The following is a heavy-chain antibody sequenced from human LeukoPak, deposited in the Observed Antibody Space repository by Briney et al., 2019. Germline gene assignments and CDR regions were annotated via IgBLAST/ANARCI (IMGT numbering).Heavy chain of an antibody. J-gene: IGHJ3*02. CDR2: IYYSGST. CDR3: ARIGYCSSTSCYVSGAFDI. CDR1: GGSISSGDFY. D-gene: IGHD2-2*01. V-gene: IGHV4-30-4*01. Sequence: SETLSLTCTVSGGSISSGDFYWSWIRHPPGKGLEWIGYIYYSGSTYCNPSLKSRVTISVDTSKNQFSLKLTSVTAADTAVYYCARIGYCSSTSCYVSGAFDIWGQGTMVTVSS.